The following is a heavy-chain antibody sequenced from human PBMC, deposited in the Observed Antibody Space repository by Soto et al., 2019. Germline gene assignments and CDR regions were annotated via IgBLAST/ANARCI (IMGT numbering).Heavy chain of an antibody. J-gene: IGHJ6*02. Sequence: QVTLKESGPVLVKPTETLTLTCTVSGFSLSNARMGVSWIRQPPGKALEWLAHIFSNDEKSYSTSLKSRLTISKDTFKSQVVLTMTNMDPVDTATYYCARDRTSGWYFTYYFYGMDVWGQGNTVTVSS. CDR2: IFSNDEK. CDR3: ARDRTSGWYFTYYFYGMDV. CDR1: GFSLSNARMG. D-gene: IGHD6-19*01. V-gene: IGHV2-26*01.